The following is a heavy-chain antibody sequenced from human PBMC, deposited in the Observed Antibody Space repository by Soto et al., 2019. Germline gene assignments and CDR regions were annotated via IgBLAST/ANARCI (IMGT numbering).Heavy chain of an antibody. Sequence: AVKVSGKASGVTVSSYAISWVRQAPGQGLEWMVGIIPILGTANYAQKFQGRVTLNADESTSPAYMELSTLSSEDTAVYYCARDRYDYYDSSGYYPWGQATMVTSPQ. CDR2: IIPILGTA. CDR3: ARDRYDYYDSSGYYP. D-gene: IGHD3-22*01. J-gene: IGHJ5*02. CDR1: GVTVSSYA. V-gene: IGHV1-69*13.